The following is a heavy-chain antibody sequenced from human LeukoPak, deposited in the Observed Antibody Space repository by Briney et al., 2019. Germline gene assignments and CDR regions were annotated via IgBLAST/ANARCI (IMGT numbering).Heavy chain of an antibody. CDR2: IYSGGST. CDR1: GFTVSSNY. J-gene: IGHJ4*02. D-gene: IGHD3-16*01. Sequence: TGGSRRLSCAASGFTVSSNYMSWVRQAPGKGLEWVSVIYSGGSTYCADSVKGRFTISRDNSKNTLYLQMNSLRTEDTAVYYCARDSRGHDYWGQGTLVTVSS. V-gene: IGHV3-66*02. CDR3: ARDSRGHDY.